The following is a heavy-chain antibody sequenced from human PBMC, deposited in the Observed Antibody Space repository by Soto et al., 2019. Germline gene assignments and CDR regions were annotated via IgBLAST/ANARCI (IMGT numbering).Heavy chain of an antibody. CDR1: GFTFSNYA. CDR3: AKDLRERLRTACDV. J-gene: IGHJ3*01. V-gene: IGHV3-23*01. D-gene: IGHD3-16*01. CDR2: IVVSLT. Sequence: EGSLRLSCAASGFTFSNYAMSWVRQDPGKGLECVSTIVVSLTYYSDSVKGRFTISRENSQNTLYLQMNNLRADDTAVYYCAKDLRERLRTACDVWGNGNMVNV.